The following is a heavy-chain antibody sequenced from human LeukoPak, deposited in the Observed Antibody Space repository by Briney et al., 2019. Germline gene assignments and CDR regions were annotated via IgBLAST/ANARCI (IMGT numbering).Heavy chain of an antibody. D-gene: IGHD5-18*01. J-gene: IGHJ6*02. V-gene: IGHV3-11*01. Sequence: GGSLRLSCAASGFTFSDYYMSWIRQAPGKGLEWVSYISSSGSTIYYADSVKGRFTISRDNAKNSLYLQMNSLRAEDMAVYYCARDRGYSYGTNYYYYGMDVWGQGTTVTVSS. CDR3: ARDRGYSYGTNYYYYGMDV. CDR1: GFTFSDYY. CDR2: ISSSGSTI.